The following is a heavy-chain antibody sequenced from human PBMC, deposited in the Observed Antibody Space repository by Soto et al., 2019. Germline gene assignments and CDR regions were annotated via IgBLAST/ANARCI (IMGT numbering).Heavy chain of an antibody. Sequence: QVQLVQSGAEVKKPGASVTVSCKASGYTFTSYGINWVRRAPGKGLEWMGWISGYNGNTKYAQKFQGRVTMTTDTSTRTAYLELRSLRSDDTAMFYCARDGIAARPTPDYWGQGTLVTVSS. CDR1: GYTFTSYG. V-gene: IGHV1-18*01. CDR2: ISGYNGNT. D-gene: IGHD6-6*01. CDR3: ARDGIAARPTPDY. J-gene: IGHJ4*02.